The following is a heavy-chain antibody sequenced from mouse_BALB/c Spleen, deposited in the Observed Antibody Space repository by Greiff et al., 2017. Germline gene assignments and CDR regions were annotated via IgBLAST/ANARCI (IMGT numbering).Heavy chain of an antibody. V-gene: IGHV3-2*02. CDR3: ARGGYDVFAY. Sequence: EVQLQQSGPGLVKPSQSLSLTCTVTGYSITSDYAWNWIRQFPGNKLEWMGYISYSGSTSYNPSLKSRISITRDTSKNQFFLQLNSVTTEDTATYYCARGGYDVFAYWGQGTLVTVSA. J-gene: IGHJ3*01. D-gene: IGHD2-2*01. CDR2: ISYSGST. CDR1: GYSITSDYA.